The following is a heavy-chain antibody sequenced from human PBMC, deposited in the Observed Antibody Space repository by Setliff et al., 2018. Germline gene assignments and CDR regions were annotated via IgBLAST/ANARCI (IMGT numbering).Heavy chain of an antibody. J-gene: IGHJ2*01. D-gene: IGHD4-17*01. CDR3: ARAPPSVPYGDYGPRQYFDL. CDR2: VFHTGST. Sequence: SETLSLTCSVSGASISSDGYYWSWIRQYPGKGLEWIGHVFHTGSTKYNPSLRSRVTISVDTSENYFSLRLTSVTAADTAVYYCARAPPSVPYGDYGPRQYFDLWGRGSLVTVSS. CDR1: GASISSDGYY. V-gene: IGHV4-61*03.